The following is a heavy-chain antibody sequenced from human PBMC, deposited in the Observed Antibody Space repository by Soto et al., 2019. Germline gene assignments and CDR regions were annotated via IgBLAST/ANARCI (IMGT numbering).Heavy chain of an antibody. D-gene: IGHD2-2*01. CDR2: MSNDGRKD. Sequence: GGSLRLSCVASGFTLSYYGIHWVRQAPGKGLEWVAFMSNDGRKDYYADSVKGRFTISRDDSKGKIYLQTNNLRLEDTALYYCARDHLHSTNWYGLRQRNYSMDVWGQGTTVTVSS. CDR1: GFTLSYYG. J-gene: IGHJ6*03. CDR3: ARDHLHSTNWYGLRQRNYSMDV. V-gene: IGHV3-30*03.